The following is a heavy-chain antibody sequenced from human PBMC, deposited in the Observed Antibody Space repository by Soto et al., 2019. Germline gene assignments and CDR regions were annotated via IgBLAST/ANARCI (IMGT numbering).Heavy chain of an antibody. J-gene: IGHJ3*02. CDR2: IYYSGST. D-gene: IGHD3-22*01. CDR1: GGSISSGVYY. CDR3: ASKYYYDSSGYWPFDI. Sequence: SETLSLTCTVSGGSISSGVYYWSWISQHPAKGLEWNGYIYYSGSTYYNPSLKSRVTISVDTSKNQFSLKLSSVTAADTAVYYCASKYYYDSSGYWPFDIWGQGTMVTVSS. V-gene: IGHV4-30-4*01.